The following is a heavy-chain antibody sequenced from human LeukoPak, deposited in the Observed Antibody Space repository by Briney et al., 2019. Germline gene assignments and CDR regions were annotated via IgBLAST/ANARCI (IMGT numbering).Heavy chain of an antibody. V-gene: IGHV4-4*07. CDR3: ARETSQKGAHYMDV. CDR2: IYSSGST. Sequence: PSETLSLTCTVSGGSISSYYWSWIRQPAGKGLEWIGRIYSSGSTNYNPSLNSRVTMSVDTSKNQFSLKLSSVTAADTAVYYCARETSQKGAHYMDVWGKGTTVTISS. D-gene: IGHD3-16*01. CDR1: GGSISSYY. J-gene: IGHJ6*03.